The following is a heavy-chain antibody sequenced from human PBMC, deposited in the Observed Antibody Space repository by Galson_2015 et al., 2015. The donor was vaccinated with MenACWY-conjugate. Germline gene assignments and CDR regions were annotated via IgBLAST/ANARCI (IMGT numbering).Heavy chain of an antibody. CDR1: GFSLSTSGVG. V-gene: IGHV2-5*02. Sequence: PALVKPTQTLTLTCTFSGFSLSTSGVGVGWIRQPPGKALEWLALIYWVDDKRHSPSLKSRLTITKDTYKNQVVLTMTNMDPVDTATYYCAHLPSMVATAYYFDYWGQGTLVTVSS. D-gene: IGHD5-12*01. CDR3: AHLPSMVATAYYFDY. CDR2: IYWVDDK. J-gene: IGHJ4*02.